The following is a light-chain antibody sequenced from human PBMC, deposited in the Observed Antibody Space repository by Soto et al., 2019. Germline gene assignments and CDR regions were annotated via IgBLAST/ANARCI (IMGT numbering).Light chain of an antibody. V-gene: IGKV1-33*01. CDR3: QQYDSFPIT. J-gene: IGKJ5*01. Sequence: DIQMTQSPSSLSASVGDRVTITCQASQDISNYLNWYQQKPGKAPRLLIYDASNLETGVPSRFSGSGSGTDFTVTISSLQPEDIATYYCQQYDSFPITFGQGTRLEIK. CDR2: DAS. CDR1: QDISNY.